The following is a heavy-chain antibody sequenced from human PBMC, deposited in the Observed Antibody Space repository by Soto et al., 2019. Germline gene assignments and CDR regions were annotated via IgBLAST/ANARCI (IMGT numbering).Heavy chain of an antibody. Sequence: VQLVESGGGVVQPGRSLRLSCAASGFTFRTYGMYWVRQAPGKGLEWVAVIWYDASNKYYADSVKGRFTISRDNSDNTLYLQMNSLRAEDTVVYYCARGRVDGGELDLWGQGTLVTVSS. J-gene: IGHJ4*02. CDR2: IWYDASNK. D-gene: IGHD1-26*01. CDR1: GFTFRTYG. CDR3: ARGRVDGGELDL. V-gene: IGHV3-33*01.